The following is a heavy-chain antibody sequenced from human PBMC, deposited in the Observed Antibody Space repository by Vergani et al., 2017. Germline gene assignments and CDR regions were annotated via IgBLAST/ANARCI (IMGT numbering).Heavy chain of an antibody. CDR2: ITYNGCRT. CDR1: GFTFNIYS. J-gene: IGHJ4*02. CDR3: AKEYNIMGALHY. D-gene: IGHD5-12*01. Sequence: EVRLLESGGGLVQPGGSLRLSCAASGFTFNIYSMSLVRQAPGKGLEWVSTITYNGCRTYYAESVTGRLTISRDNSKNTLFLQLKTLRYEDTGVYYCAKEYNIMGALHYWGQGTLVDVSS. V-gene: IGHV3-23*01.